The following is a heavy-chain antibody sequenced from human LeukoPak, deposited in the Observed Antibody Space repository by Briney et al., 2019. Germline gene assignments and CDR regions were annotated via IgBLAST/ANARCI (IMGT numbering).Heavy chain of an antibody. Sequence: SVKVSCKASGYTFTGYYMHWVRQAPGQGLEWMGRIIPIFGTANYAQKFQGRVTITTDESTSTAYMELSSLRSEDTAVYYCATTHLNYYDSSGYYPRDYWGQGTLVTVSS. V-gene: IGHV1-69*05. CDR2: IIPIFGTA. CDR3: ATTHLNYYDSSGYYPRDY. D-gene: IGHD3-22*01. CDR1: GYTFTGYY. J-gene: IGHJ4*02.